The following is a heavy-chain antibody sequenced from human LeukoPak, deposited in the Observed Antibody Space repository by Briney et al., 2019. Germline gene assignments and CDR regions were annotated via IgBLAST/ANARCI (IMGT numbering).Heavy chain of an antibody. V-gene: IGHV3-33*06. D-gene: IGHD6-13*01. CDR3: AKYAGLRINSWYVDS. Sequence: GRSLRLSCVASGITFSNYGMHWVRQAPGKGLEWVAGIWYDGSNKNYVDSVKGRFTISRDNSKNTLFLEMSSLRAEDTAVYYCAKYAGLRINSWYVDSWGQGTLVTVSS. CDR1: GITFSNYG. CDR2: IWYDGSNK. J-gene: IGHJ4*02.